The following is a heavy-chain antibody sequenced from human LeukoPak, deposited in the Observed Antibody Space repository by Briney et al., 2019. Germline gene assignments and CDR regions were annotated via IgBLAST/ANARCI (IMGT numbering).Heavy chain of an antibody. CDR1: GGSISSYY. J-gene: IGHJ4*02. V-gene: IGHV4-59*01. D-gene: IGHD3-22*01. CDR2: IYYSGST. Sequence: SETLSLTCTVSGGSISSYYWSWIRQPPWKGLEWIGYIYYSGSTNYNPSLKSRVTISVDTSKKQFSLKLSSVTAADTAVYYCARVSWVRGDSSGYFYFFDYWGQGTLVTVSS. CDR3: ARVSWVRGDSSGYFYFFDY.